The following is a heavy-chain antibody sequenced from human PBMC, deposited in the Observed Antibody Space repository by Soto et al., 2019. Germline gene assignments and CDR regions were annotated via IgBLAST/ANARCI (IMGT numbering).Heavy chain of an antibody. D-gene: IGHD2-15*01. Sequence: QLQLQESGPGLVKPSETLSLTCTVSGGSISSSSYYWGWIRQPPGKGLEWIGSIYYSGSTYYNSSLQSRVTLSVDTSKNQFSLKLSSVIAADTAVYYCARHEDFGCYDYWGQGTLVTVSS. CDR2: IYYSGST. V-gene: IGHV4-39*01. CDR1: GGSISSSSYY. CDR3: ARHEDFGCYDY. J-gene: IGHJ4*02.